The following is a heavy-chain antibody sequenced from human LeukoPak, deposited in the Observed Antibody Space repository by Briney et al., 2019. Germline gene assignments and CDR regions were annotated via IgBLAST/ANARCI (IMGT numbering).Heavy chain of an antibody. Sequence: GGSLRLSCAASGFTFSSYAMYWVRQAPGKGLEGVAVISYDGSDKFYADSVKGRFTISRDSSKNTLYLQMNSLRPEDTAVYYCARARPSMWIDYWGQGTLVTVSS. V-gene: IGHV3-30*04. CDR2: ISYDGSDK. CDR1: GFTFSSYA. D-gene: IGHD5-12*01. CDR3: ARARPSMWIDY. J-gene: IGHJ4*02.